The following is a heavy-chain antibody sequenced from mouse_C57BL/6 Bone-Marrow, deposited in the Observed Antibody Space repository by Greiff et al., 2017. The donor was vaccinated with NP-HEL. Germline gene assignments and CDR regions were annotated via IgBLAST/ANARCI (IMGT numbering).Heavy chain of an antibody. J-gene: IGHJ3*01. CDR1: GFTFSDYG. D-gene: IGHD1-1*01. CDR3: ASFITTVVPFAY. V-gene: IGHV5-15*01. Sequence: EVQRVESGGGLVQPGGSLKLSCAASGFTFSDYGMAWVRQAPRKGPEWVAFISNLAYSIYYADTVTGRFTISREDAKNTLYLEMSSLRSEDTAMYYCASFITTVVPFAYWGQGTLVTVSA. CDR2: ISNLAYSI.